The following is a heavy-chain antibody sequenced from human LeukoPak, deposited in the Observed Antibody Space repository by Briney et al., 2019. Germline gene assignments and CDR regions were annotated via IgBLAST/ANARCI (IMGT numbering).Heavy chain of an antibody. D-gene: IGHD2-15*01. V-gene: IGHV4-39*07. CDR3: ARGGVAATGKNAFDI. CDR1: GGSISSSSYY. Sequence: SQTLSLTCTVSGGSISSSSYYWGWIRQPPGKGLEWIGSIYYSGSTYYNPSLKSRVTISVDTSKNQFSLKLSSVTAADTAVYYCARGGVAATGKNAFDIWGQGTMVTVSS. J-gene: IGHJ3*02. CDR2: IYYSGST.